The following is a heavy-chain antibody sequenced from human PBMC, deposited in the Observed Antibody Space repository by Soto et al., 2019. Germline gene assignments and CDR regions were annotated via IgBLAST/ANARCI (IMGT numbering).Heavy chain of an antibody. CDR3: ASSLLTPFDY. D-gene: IGHD7-27*01. CDR1: GFNFNKYW. V-gene: IGHV3-74*01. CDR2: INSDGSSP. Sequence: GGALRLSCAASGFNFNKYWTHWVRQAPGKGLLWVSRINSDGSSPGYADCVQGRFTISIDNAKNTLYLQMNSLRAEDTAVYYCASSLLTPFDYWGQGTLVTLSS. J-gene: IGHJ4*02.